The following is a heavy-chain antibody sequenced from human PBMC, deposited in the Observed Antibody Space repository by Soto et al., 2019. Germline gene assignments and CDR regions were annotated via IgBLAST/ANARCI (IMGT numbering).Heavy chain of an antibody. V-gene: IGHV1-69*12. D-gene: IGHD4-17*01. CDR1: GGTFSSYA. CDR2: IIPIFGTA. CDR3: ASGVRDGNYVEWFDP. Sequence: QVQLVQSGAEVKKPGSSVKVSCKASGGTFSSYAISWVRQAPGQGLEWMGGIIPIFGTANYAQKFQGRVTITADESTSTAYMELSRLRSEDKAVYYCASGVRDGNYVEWFDPWGQGTLVTVSS. J-gene: IGHJ5*02.